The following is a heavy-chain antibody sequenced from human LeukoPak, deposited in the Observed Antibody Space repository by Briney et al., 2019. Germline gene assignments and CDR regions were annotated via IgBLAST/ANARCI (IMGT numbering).Heavy chain of an antibody. J-gene: IGHJ4*02. CDR2: IYYSGST. D-gene: IGHD3-10*01. Sequence: SETLSLTCTVSGGSISSGGYYWSWIRQHPGKGLEWIGYIYYSGSTYYNPSLKSRVTISVDTSKNQFSLKLSSVTAADTAVYYCARVGRMVRGVIIVYYFDYWGQGTLVTVSS. V-gene: IGHV4-31*03. CDR1: GGSISSGGYY. CDR3: ARVGRMVRGVIIVYYFDY.